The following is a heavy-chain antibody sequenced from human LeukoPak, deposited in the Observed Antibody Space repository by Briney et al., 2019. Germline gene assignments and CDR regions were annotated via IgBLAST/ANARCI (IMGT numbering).Heavy chain of an antibody. J-gene: IGHJ4*02. D-gene: IGHD6-19*01. CDR3: ARSHSSGWYPFDY. CDR2: ISAYNGDT. V-gene: IGHV1-18*01. CDR1: GYDFPSYH. Sequence: ASVKVSCKAFGYDFPSYHINWVRQAPGQGLEWMGWISAYNGDTNYAQKFQGRVTMTTDTSTSTAYMELRSLRSDDAAVYYCARSHSSGWYPFDYWGQGTLVTVSS.